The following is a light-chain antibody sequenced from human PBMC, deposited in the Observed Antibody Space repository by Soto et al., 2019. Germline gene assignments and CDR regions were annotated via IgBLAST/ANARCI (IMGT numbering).Light chain of an antibody. J-gene: IGKJ1*01. Sequence: DIQMTQSPSSLSASVGDRVTITCRASQSIASYLNWYQHKPGKAPKLLIYATSILQSGVPSRFSGSGSGAGFTLTISGLQPEDFATYYCQQSSGSPTWTFGQGTKVDI. CDR1: QSIASY. CDR2: ATS. CDR3: QQSSGSPTWT. V-gene: IGKV1-39*01.